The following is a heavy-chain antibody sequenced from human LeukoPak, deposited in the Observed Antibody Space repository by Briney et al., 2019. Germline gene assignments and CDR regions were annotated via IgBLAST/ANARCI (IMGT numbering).Heavy chain of an antibody. CDR3: ARDDGYYDILTGYYNQPLYY. D-gene: IGHD3-9*01. CDR2: INPSGGST. J-gene: IGHJ4*02. V-gene: IGHV1-46*01. CDR1: GYTFTGYY. Sequence: ASVKVSCKASGYTFTGYYMHWVRQAPGQGLEWMGIINPSGGSTSYAQKFQGRVTMTRDMSTSTVYMELSSLRSEDTAVYYCARDDGYYDILTGYYNQPLYYWGQGTLVTVSS.